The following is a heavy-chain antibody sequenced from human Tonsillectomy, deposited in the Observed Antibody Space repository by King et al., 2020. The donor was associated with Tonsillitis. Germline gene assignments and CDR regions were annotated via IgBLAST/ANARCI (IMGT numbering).Heavy chain of an antibody. V-gene: IGHV3-9*01. D-gene: IGHD5-24*01. CDR2: ITWNSAYI. J-gene: IGHJ3*02. CDR3: AKGVMAVDDAFDI. Sequence: QLVQSGGGFVQPGRSLRLSCAASGFTLDDYAMHWVRQAPGKGLEWVSGITWNSAYIGCANSVKGRFTISRDNAKNSLYLQMNSLRAEDTALYYCAKGVMAVDDAFDIWGQGTMVTVSS. CDR1: GFTLDDYA.